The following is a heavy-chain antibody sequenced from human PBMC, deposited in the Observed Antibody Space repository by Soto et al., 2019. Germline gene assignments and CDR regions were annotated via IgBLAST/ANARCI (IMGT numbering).Heavy chain of an antibody. CDR1: GYTFTGYG. CDR2: ISAYNGNT. D-gene: IGHD3-9*01. Sequence: GASVKVSCKASGYTFTGYGISWVRQAPGQGLEWMGWISAYNGNTNYAQKLQGRVTMTTDTSTSTAYMELRSLRSDDTAVYYCASVGYDILTGYCDYWGQGTLVTVSS. CDR3: ASVGYDILTGYCDY. J-gene: IGHJ4*02. V-gene: IGHV1-18*01.